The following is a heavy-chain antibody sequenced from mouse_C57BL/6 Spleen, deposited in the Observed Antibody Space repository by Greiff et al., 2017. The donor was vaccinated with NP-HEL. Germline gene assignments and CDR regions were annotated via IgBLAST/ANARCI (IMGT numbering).Heavy chain of an antibody. CDR3: ARYGSRYWYFDV. V-gene: IGHV1-76*01. Sequence: QVQLQQSGAELVRPGASVKLSCKASGYTFTDYYINWVKQRPGQGLEWIARLYPGSGNTYYNEKFKGKATLTAEKSSSTAYMQLSSLTSEDSAVYFCARYGSRYWYFDVWGTGTTVTVSS. CDR1: GYTFTDYY. CDR2: LYPGSGNT. J-gene: IGHJ1*03. D-gene: IGHD1-1*01.